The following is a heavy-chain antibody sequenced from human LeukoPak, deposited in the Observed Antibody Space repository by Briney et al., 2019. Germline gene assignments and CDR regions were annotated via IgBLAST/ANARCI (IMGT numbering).Heavy chain of an antibody. J-gene: IGHJ3*02. D-gene: IGHD4-17*01. CDR3: ARDDGDYFDAFDI. CDR2: IYPSGDT. V-gene: IGHV4-61*02. Sequence: PSETLSLTCTVSGGSINSGSYYWSWIRQSAGEQLEWIGRIYPSGDTNYNPSFKSRVTISVDTSKNQFSLKLNSVTAADTAVYYCARDDGDYFDAFDIWGQGTMVTVSS. CDR1: GGSINSGSYY.